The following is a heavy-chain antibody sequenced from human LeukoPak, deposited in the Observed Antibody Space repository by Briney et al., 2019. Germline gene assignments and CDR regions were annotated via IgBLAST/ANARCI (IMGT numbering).Heavy chain of an antibody. CDR1: GFTFSSYA. D-gene: IGHD2-15*01. V-gene: IGHV3-7*01. CDR2: IKQDGSEK. J-gene: IGHJ3*02. CDR3: ARDQGYCSGGSCSNAFDI. Sequence: GGSLRLSCAASGFTFSSYAMSWVRQAPGKGLEWVANIKQDGSEKYYVDSVKGRFTISRDNAKNSLYLQMNSLRAEDTAVYYCARDQGYCSGGSCSNAFDIWGQGTMVTVSS.